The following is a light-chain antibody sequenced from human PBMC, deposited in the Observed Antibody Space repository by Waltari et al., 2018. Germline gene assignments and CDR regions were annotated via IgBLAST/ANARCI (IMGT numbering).Light chain of an antibody. CDR2: GST. Sequence: QSVLTQPPSVSGAPGQRVTISCTGSGSNIGAGYDVHWYQQLPRAAPKLLIYGSTRQPLGVPARFFGSTSGTSASLAITGLQAEDEADYYCQSYDTSLSVVFGGGTKLTVL. V-gene: IGLV1-40*01. CDR3: QSYDTSLSVV. J-gene: IGLJ3*02. CDR1: GSNIGAGYD.